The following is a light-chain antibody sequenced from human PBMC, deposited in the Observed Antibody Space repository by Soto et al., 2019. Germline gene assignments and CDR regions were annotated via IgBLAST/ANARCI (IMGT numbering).Light chain of an antibody. CDR1: QSVSSR. CDR2: GAS. V-gene: IGKV3-20*01. Sequence: EVVLTQSPGTLSLSPGERGTFSCRASQSVSSRLAWYQHKPGQAPRLLISGASSRATGIPDRFSGSGSGTDFTLTISRLEPEDFALYYCQHYGASPITFGQGTRLE. CDR3: QHYGASPIT. J-gene: IGKJ5*01.